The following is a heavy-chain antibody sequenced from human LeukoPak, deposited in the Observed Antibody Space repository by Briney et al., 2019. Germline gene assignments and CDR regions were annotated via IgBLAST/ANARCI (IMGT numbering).Heavy chain of an antibody. V-gene: IGHV4-59*01. J-gene: IGHJ4*02. Sequence: SETLSLTCTVSGGSISNYYWSWIRQPPGKGLEWIGYIYYSGSTNYNPSLKSRVAMSVDTSKNQISLKLSSVTAADTAVYYCAGDTYGGDYWGQGTLVTVSS. CDR3: AGDTYGGDY. CDR2: IYYSGST. D-gene: IGHD4-23*01. CDR1: GGSISNYY.